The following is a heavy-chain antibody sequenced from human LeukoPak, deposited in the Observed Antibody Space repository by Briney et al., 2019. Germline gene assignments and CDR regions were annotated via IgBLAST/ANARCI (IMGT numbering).Heavy chain of an antibody. D-gene: IGHD3-10*01. J-gene: IGHJ4*02. CDR1: GGSVSTTNW. CDR3: TRHVYYGSGMSD. V-gene: IGHV4-4*02. CDR2: IYHSGST. Sequence: SETLSLTCAVSGGSVSTTNWWSWVRQPPGKGLEWIGEIYHSGSTNYNPSLKSRVTISADRSENQFSLRLSSVTSADTAVYYCTRHVYYGSGMSDWGQGTLVTVSS.